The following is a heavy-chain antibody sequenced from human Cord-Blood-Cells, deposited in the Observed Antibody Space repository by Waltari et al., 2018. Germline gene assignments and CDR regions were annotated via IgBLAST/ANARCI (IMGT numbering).Heavy chain of an antibody. V-gene: IGHV4-4*02. CDR2: IYHSGST. CDR3: AKARAGYSYGYYFDY. CDR1: GGSISSSNW. Sequence: QVQLHESGPGLVKPSGTLSLTCAVSGGSISSSNWWSWVRQPPGKGLEWIGEIYHSGSTNYNPSLKSRVTISVDKSKNQFSLKLSSVTAADTAVYYCAKARAGYSYGYYFDYWGQGTLVTVSS. D-gene: IGHD5-18*01. J-gene: IGHJ4*02.